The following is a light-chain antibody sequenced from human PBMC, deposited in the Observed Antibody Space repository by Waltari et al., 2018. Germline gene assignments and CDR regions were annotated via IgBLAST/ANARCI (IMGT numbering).Light chain of an antibody. CDR3: QSADSSGTYVV. CDR1: ALPKQY. Sequence: SYELTQPPSVSVSPGQTARITCSGDALPKQYAYWYQQKPGQAPGLVIYKDSERPSGIPERFSSSSSGTTVTLTISGVQAEDEADYYCQSADSSGTYVVFGGGTKLTVL. CDR2: KDS. V-gene: IGLV3-25*03. J-gene: IGLJ2*01.